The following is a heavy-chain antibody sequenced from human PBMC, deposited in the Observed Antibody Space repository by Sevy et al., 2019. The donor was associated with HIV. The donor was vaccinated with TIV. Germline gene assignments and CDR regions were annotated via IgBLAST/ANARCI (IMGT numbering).Heavy chain of an antibody. CDR2: LKSKADGGTV. CDR1: GFTFGDYA. Sequence: GGSLRLSCTTSGFTFGDYAMNWVRQAPGKGLEWVAFLKSKADGGTVEHAASVKGRFTISRDESKSIAYLQMNDLTTEDTGVYYCTRWKGLQSIFDYWGQGALVTVSS. J-gene: IGHJ4*02. D-gene: IGHD1-1*01. V-gene: IGHV3-49*04. CDR3: TRWKGLQSIFDY.